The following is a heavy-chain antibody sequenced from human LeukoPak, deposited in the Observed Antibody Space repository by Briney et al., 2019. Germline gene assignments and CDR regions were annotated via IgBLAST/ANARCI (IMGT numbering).Heavy chain of an antibody. V-gene: IGHV3-21*01. CDR3: VRGFSYYDSSGYYYTFDY. Sequence: GGSLRLSCAASGFTFSSYSMNWVRQAPGKGLEWVSSISSSSSYIYYADSVKGRFTISRDNAKNSLYLQMNSLRAEDTAVYYCVRGFSYYDSSGYYYTFDYWGQGTLVTVSS. D-gene: IGHD3-22*01. CDR2: ISSSSSYI. J-gene: IGHJ4*02. CDR1: GFTFSSYS.